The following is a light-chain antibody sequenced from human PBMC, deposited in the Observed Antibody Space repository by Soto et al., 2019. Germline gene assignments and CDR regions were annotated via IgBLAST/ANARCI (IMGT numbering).Light chain of an antibody. CDR3: QHYYSSPPT. V-gene: IGKV1-8*01. Sequence: AIRMTQFPSSFSASIGDRVTITCRASHDITSSLAWYQHIQGRAPKLLISGASNLHFGVPSRFSGSGSGTDFTLPISSLQSEDFATYYCQHYYSSPPTFGQGTRVE. CDR1: HDITSS. J-gene: IGKJ1*01. CDR2: GAS.